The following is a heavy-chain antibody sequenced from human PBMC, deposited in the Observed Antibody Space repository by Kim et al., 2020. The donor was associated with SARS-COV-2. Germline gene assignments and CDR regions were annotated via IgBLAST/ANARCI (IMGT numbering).Heavy chain of an antibody. J-gene: IGHJ4*01. Sequence: SETLSLTCAVYGGSFSGYYWSWIRQPPGKGLEWIGEINHSGSTNYNPSLKSRVTISVDTSKNQFSLKLSSVTAADTAVYYCARGDYCSGGSCYGSWGYY. D-gene: IGHD2-15*01. CDR2: INHSGST. CDR1: GGSFSGYY. CDR3: ARGDYCSGGSCYGSWGYY. V-gene: IGHV4-34*01.